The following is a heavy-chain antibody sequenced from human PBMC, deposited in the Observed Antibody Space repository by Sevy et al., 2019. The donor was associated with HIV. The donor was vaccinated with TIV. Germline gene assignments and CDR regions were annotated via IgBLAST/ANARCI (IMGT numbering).Heavy chain of an antibody. CDR2: IYPGDSDA. D-gene: IGHD6-6*01. CDR3: ARCHPYSSSSYYYYYYGMDV. V-gene: IGHV5-51*01. CDR1: GYSFTSYW. J-gene: IGHJ6*02. Sequence: GESLKISCKGSGYSFTSYWIGWVRQMPGKGLEWMGIIYPGDSDARYSPSFKGQVTISADKSISTAYLQWSSLKASDPAMYYCARCHPYSSSSYYYYYYGMDVWGQGTTVTVSS.